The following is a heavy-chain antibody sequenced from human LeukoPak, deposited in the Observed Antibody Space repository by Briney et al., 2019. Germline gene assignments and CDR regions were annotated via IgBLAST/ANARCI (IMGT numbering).Heavy chain of an antibody. CDR3: ARDARGAAAADDPLDV. CDR1: GYTFTGDY. CDR2: INPNSGGT. J-gene: IGHJ3*01. D-gene: IGHD6-13*01. Sequence: ASVKASCKASGYTFTGDYIHWVRQAPGQGLEWMGRINPNSGGTNYAQKFQGRVTMTRDTSTSTAYMELSRLRSDDTAVYYCARDARGAAAADDPLDVWGQGTTVIVSS. V-gene: IGHV1-2*06.